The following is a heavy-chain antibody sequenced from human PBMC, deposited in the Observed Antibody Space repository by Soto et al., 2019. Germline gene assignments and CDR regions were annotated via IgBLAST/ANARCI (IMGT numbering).Heavy chain of an antibody. CDR1: GFTFSSYS. V-gene: IGHV3-21*01. J-gene: IGHJ4*02. Sequence: GGSLRLSCAASGFTFSSYSMNWVRQAPGKGLEWVSSISSSSSYIYYADSVKGRFTISRDNAQNSLYLQMNSLRAEDTAVYYCAGNPSNWMTTVNQYYFDYWGQGTLVTVSS. CDR2: ISSSSSYI. CDR3: AGNPSNWMTTVNQYYFDY. D-gene: IGHD4-17*01.